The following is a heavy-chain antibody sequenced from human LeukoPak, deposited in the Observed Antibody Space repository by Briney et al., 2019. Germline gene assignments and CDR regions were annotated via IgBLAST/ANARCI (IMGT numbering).Heavy chain of an antibody. CDR3: VRGYSFGPYGMDV. Sequence: SETLSLTCTVSGGSINNYYWSWIRQPPGKGLEWIGYIYYRGSTNYNPSLKSRVTFSVDTSKNQFSLKLNSVTAADTAVYFCVRGYSFGPYGMDVWGQGTTVTVSS. CDR2: IYYRGST. J-gene: IGHJ6*02. V-gene: IGHV4-59*01. D-gene: IGHD2-15*01. CDR1: GGSINNYY.